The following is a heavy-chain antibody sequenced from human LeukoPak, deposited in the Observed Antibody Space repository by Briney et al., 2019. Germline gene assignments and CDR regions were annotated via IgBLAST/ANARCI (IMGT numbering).Heavy chain of an antibody. J-gene: IGHJ6*03. CDR1: GGSIGSSSYY. CDR3: ARGRRSYDFWSGYYSSPGYYMDV. Sequence: SETLSLTCSVSGGSIGSSSYYWDWIRQPPGKGLEWIGSIYYSGSTYYNPSLKSRVTISVDTSKNQFSLKLSSVTAADTAVYYCARGRRSYDFWSGYYSSPGYYMDVWGKGTTVTVSS. D-gene: IGHD3-3*01. V-gene: IGHV4-39*07. CDR2: IYYSGST.